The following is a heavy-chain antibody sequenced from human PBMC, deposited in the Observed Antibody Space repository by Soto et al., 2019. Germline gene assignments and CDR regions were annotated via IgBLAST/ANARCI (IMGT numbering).Heavy chain of an antibody. CDR2: IYYSGST. V-gene: IGHV4-30-4*01. CDR3: ARGNGMVRGVIISYYFYGMDV. CDR1: GGSISSGDYY. Sequence: SETLSLTCTVSGGSISSGDYYWSWIRQPPGKGLEWIGYIYYSGSTYYNPSLKSRVTISVDTSKNQFSLKLSSVTAADTAVYYCARGNGMVRGVIISYYFYGMDVWGQGTTVTVSS. J-gene: IGHJ6*02. D-gene: IGHD3-10*01.